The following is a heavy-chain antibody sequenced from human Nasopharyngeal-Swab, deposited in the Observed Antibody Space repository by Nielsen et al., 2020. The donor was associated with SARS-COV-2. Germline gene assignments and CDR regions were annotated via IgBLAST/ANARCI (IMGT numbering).Heavy chain of an antibody. V-gene: IGHV3-48*03. CDR2: ISSTGTTI. CDR3: AREMGYSYGWDY. D-gene: IGHD5-18*01. J-gene: IGHJ4*02. Sequence: WIRQPPGKGLEWISYISSTGTTIYYAGSVKGRFNISRDNAKNSLFLQMNSLRAEDTALYYCAREMGYSYGWDYWGQGTQVTVSS.